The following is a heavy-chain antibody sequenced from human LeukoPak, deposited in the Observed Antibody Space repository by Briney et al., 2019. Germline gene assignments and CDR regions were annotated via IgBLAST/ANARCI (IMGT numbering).Heavy chain of an antibody. Sequence: GGSLRLSCAASGFTVSSNYMSWVRQAPGKGLEWVSVIYSGGSTYYADSVKGRFTISRDNSKNTLYLQMNSLRAEDTAVYHCARETRQLWSNNWFDPWGQGTLVTVSS. V-gene: IGHV3-66*02. CDR1: GFTVSSNY. CDR2: IYSGGST. CDR3: ARETRQLWSNNWFDP. D-gene: IGHD5-18*01. J-gene: IGHJ5*02.